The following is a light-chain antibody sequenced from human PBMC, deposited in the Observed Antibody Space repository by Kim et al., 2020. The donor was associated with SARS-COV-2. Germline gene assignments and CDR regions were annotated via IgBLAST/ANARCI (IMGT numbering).Light chain of an antibody. CDR2: AAS. V-gene: IGKV1-39*01. Sequence: DIQMTQSPSSLSASVGDRVTITCRTSQSISSHLNWYHQKPGRAPKLLIYAASTLQGGVPSRFSGNGSETDFTLTISSLQPEDFGTYFCQQSYITPFTFGPGTKVDIK. J-gene: IGKJ3*01. CDR1: QSISSH. CDR3: QQSYITPFT.